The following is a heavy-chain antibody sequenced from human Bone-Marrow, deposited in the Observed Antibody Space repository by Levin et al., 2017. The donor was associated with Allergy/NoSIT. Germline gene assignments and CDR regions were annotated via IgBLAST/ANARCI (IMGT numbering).Heavy chain of an antibody. D-gene: IGHD2-2*01. CDR3: ARGRVDHLGYCGTTTCPEGFDV. CDR2: IIPVFNKA. J-gene: IGHJ3*01. Sequence: KISCQASGGTFNSHAVSWVRQAPGLGLEWVGGIIPVFNKANSAQKFQGRVSITADKSTNTVYMELGTLTSEDTAVYYCARGRVDHLGYCGTTTCPEGFDVWGQGAMVTVSS. CDR1: GGTFNSHA. V-gene: IGHV1-69*06.